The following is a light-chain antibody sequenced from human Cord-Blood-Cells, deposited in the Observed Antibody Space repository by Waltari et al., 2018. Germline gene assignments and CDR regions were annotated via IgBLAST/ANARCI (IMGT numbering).Light chain of an antibody. CDR1: SSTIGAGYD. Sequence: QSVLTQPPSVSGAPGQRVTLSCTGSSSTIGAGYDVHSYQQLPETAPKLLMYGNSNRPSGVPDRFSGSKSGTSASLAITGLQAEDEADYYCQSYDSSLSVVFGGGTKRTVL. V-gene: IGLV1-40*01. CDR2: GNS. J-gene: IGLJ2*01. CDR3: QSYDSSLSVV.